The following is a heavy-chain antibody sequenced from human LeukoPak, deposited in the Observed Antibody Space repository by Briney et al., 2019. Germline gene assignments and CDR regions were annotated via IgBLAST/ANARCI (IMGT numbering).Heavy chain of an antibody. V-gene: IGHV4-34*01. CDR3: ARGVDILTGYYPNPQAYYFDY. J-gene: IGHJ4*02. Sequence: PSETLSLTCAVYGGSFSGYYWSWIRQPPGKGLEWIGEINHSGSTNYNPSLKSRVTISVDTSKNQFSLKLNSVTAADTAVYYCARGVDILTGYYPNPQAYYFDYWGQGTLVTVSS. CDR2: INHSGST. D-gene: IGHD3-9*01. CDR1: GGSFSGYY.